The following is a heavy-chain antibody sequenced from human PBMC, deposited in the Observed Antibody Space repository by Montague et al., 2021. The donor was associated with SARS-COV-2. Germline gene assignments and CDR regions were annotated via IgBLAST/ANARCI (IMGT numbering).Heavy chain of an antibody. Sequence: SETRSLTCSDSGGSISRHYWSWIRQPPGKGLEWIGYIYSSGSTNYNPSLQSRLTMSVDTSKNQFSLKLSSMTAADTAVYYCARVLRSCTNGVCRTYYYYGMDVWAKGPRSPSP. CDR2: IYSSGST. J-gene: IGHJ6*02. CDR3: ARVLRSCTNGVCRTYYYYGMDV. V-gene: IGHV4-59*11. CDR1: GGSISRHY. D-gene: IGHD2-8*01.